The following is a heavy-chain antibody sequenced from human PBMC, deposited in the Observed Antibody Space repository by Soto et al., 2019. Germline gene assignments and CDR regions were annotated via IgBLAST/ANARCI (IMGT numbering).Heavy chain of an antibody. CDR1: GGSISSYY. CDR3: ARRKVSSGWYVGFDY. Sequence: SETLSLTCTVSGGSISSYYWSWIRQPPGKGLEWIGYIYYSGSTNYNPSLKSRVTISVDTSKNQFSLKLSSVTAADTAVYYCARRKVSSGWYVGFDYWGQGTLVTVSS. J-gene: IGHJ4*02. D-gene: IGHD6-19*01. CDR2: IYYSGST. V-gene: IGHV4-59*08.